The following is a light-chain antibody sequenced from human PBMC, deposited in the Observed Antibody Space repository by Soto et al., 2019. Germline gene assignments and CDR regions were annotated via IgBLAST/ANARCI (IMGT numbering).Light chain of an antibody. CDR3: QSYDSSLSPWV. V-gene: IGLV1-40*01. CDR2: GNI. CDR1: SSNIGAGYD. J-gene: IGLJ3*02. Sequence: QSVLTQPPSVSGAPGQRVTISCIGSSSNIGAGYDVHWYQQFPGTAPKLLIHGNINRPSGVPDRFSGSKSGTSASLAITGLQAEDETDYYCQSYDSSLSPWVFGGGTKLTVL.